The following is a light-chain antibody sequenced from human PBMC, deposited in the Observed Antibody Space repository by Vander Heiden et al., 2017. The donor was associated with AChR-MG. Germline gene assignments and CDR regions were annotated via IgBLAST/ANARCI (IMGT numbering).Light chain of an antibody. J-gene: IGLJ2*01. CDR3: CSYAGSSTSVV. V-gene: IGLV2-23*01. CDR1: SSDVGSYNL. CDR2: EGS. Sequence: QSALTQPASVSGSPGQSITISCTGTSSDVGSYNLVSWYQQRPGKAPKLMSYEGSKRPSGVSNRFSGSKSGNTASLTISGLQAEDEADYDCCSYAGSSTSVVFGGGTKLTVL.